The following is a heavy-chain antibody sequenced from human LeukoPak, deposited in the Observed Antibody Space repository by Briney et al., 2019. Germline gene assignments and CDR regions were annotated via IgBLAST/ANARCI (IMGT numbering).Heavy chain of an antibody. CDR2: ISYDGSNK. CDR3: ARDPPGRGYYFDY. Sequence: GGSLRLSCAASGFTFSSYAMHWVRQAPGKGLEWVAVISYDGSNKYYADSVKGRFTISRDNSKNTLYLQMNSLRAEDTAVYYCARDPPGRGYYFDYWGQRTLVTVSS. V-gene: IGHV3-30*04. J-gene: IGHJ4*02. CDR1: GFTFSSYA.